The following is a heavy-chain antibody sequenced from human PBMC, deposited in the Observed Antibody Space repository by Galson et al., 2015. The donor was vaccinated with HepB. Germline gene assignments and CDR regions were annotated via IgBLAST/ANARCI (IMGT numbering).Heavy chain of an antibody. D-gene: IGHD2-2*02. CDR1: GFTFSSHA. Sequence: SLRLSCAASGFTFSSHAMTWVRQAPGKGLEWVSVISGSGGTPYYADSVKGRFTISKDNSKNTLYLQMNSLRAEDTALYYCAGYCSSTSCYRGRFAFDIWGQGTMVTVSS. V-gene: IGHV3-23*01. CDR2: ISGSGGTP. J-gene: IGHJ3*02. CDR3: AGYCSSTSCYRGRFAFDI.